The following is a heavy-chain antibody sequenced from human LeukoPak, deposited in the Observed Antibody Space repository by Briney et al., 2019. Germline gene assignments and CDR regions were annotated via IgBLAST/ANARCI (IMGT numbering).Heavy chain of an antibody. D-gene: IGHD2-8*01. J-gene: IGHJ4*02. V-gene: IGHV4-39*01. Sequence: SETLSLTCTVSGGSISSSSYYWGWLRQPPGKGLEWIGSTYFRGSTYYNPSLKSRVTISVDTSKHQFSLKPSSVTAADTAAYYCARHLFREWTIDYWGQGTLVTVSS. CDR3: ARHLFREWTIDY. CDR2: TYFRGST. CDR1: GGSISSSSYY.